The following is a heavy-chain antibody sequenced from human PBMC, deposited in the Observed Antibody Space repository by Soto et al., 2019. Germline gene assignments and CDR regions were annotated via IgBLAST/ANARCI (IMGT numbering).Heavy chain of an antibody. V-gene: IGHV1-18*01. J-gene: IGHJ6*02. CDR3: ATTIGYSYYYYGMDV. D-gene: IGHD5-12*01. Sequence: QVQLVQSGAEVTKPGASVKVSCKASGYTLTSYGISWVRQAPGQGLEWMGWISAYNGDTNYAQSLQGRVTMTTDTSTTTAYMELRSLRSDDTAVYYCATTIGYSYYYYGMDVWGQGTTVTASS. CDR2: ISAYNGDT. CDR1: GYTLTSYG.